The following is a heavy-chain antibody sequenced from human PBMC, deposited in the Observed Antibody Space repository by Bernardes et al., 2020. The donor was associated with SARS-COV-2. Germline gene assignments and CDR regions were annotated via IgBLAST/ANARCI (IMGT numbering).Heavy chain of an antibody. V-gene: IGHV3-48*03. CDR1: GFTFSGYD. D-gene: IGHD2-15*01. J-gene: IGHJ4*02. Sequence: GGSLRLSCAASGFTFSGYDMNWVRQAPGKGLEWVSYISSSGSAIYYADSVKGRFTISRDNAKSSLYLQMNSLRAEDTAVYYCVRHGSRGTTHPNLLYCSAGSCYGIDYCGQGTLVTVSS. CDR3: VRHGSRGTTHPNLLYCSAGSCYGIDY. CDR2: ISSSGSAI.